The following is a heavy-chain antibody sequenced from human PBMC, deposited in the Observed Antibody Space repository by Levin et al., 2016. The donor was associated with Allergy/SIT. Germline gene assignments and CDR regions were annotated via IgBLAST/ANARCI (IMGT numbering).Heavy chain of an antibody. Sequence: ASVKVSCKASGYTFTSYGISWVRQAPGQGLEWMGWISTYNGNTNYAQKLQGRVTMTTDTSTSTAYMELRSLRSDDTAVYYCARGSTPYSSGCSSDYWGQGTLVTVSS. J-gene: IGHJ4*02. D-gene: IGHD6-19*01. CDR1: GYTFTSYG. CDR2: ISTYNGNT. CDR3: ARGSTPYSSGCSSDY. V-gene: IGHV1-18*01.